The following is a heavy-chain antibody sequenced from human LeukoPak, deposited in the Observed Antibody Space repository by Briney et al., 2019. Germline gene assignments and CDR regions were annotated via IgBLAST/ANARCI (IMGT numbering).Heavy chain of an antibody. Sequence: GGSLRLSCAASGFTFSSYSMNWARQAPGKGLEWVSSISSSSSYIYYADSVRGRFTISRDNAKNSLYLQMNSLRPEDTAVYYCARAAGGRWLQFYFDYWGQGTMVTVSS. CDR3: ARAAGGRWLQFYFDY. CDR2: ISSSSSYI. CDR1: GFTFSSYS. J-gene: IGHJ4*03. D-gene: IGHD5-24*01. V-gene: IGHV3-21*04.